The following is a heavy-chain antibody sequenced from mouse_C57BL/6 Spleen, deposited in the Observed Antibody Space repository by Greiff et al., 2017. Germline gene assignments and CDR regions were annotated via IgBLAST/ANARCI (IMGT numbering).Heavy chain of an antibody. V-gene: IGHV5-17*01. Sequence: EVHLVESGGGLVKPGGSLKLSCAASGFTFSDYGMHWVRQAPEKGLEWVAYISSGSSTIYYADTVKGRFTISRDNAKNTLFLQMTSLRSEDTAMYYCASDYASYFDYWGQGTTLTVSS. CDR2: ISSGSSTI. D-gene: IGHD2-13*01. CDR3: ASDYASYFDY. CDR1: GFTFSDYG. J-gene: IGHJ2*01.